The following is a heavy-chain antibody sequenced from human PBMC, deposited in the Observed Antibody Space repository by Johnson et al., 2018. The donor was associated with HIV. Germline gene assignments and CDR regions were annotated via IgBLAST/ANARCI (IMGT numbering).Heavy chain of an antibody. V-gene: IGHV3-30*04. D-gene: IGHD2/OR15-2a*01. J-gene: IGHJ3*02. CDR2: IWYDGSNN. CDR3: VFFYASFDI. CDR1: GFTFSSYA. Sequence: QVQLVESGGGVVQPGRSLRLSCAASGFTFSSYAMHWVRQAPGKGLEWVAVIWYDGSNNYYADSVKGRFTISKDNSKNTLYLQMNSLRAEDTAVYYCVFFYASFDIWGQGTMVTVS.